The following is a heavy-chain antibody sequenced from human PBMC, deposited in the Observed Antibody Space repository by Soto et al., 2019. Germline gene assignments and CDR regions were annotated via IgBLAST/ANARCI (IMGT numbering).Heavy chain of an antibody. CDR2: FDPEDGET. CDR1: GYTLTELS. Sequence: SVTASCEVSGYTLTELSMHWVRQAPGKGLEWMGGFDPEDGETIYAQKFQGRVTMTEDTSTDTAYMELSSLRSEDTAVYYCATNSITMIVVVPQLDAFDIWGQ. J-gene: IGHJ3*02. D-gene: IGHD3-22*01. V-gene: IGHV1-24*01. CDR3: ATNSITMIVVVPQLDAFDI.